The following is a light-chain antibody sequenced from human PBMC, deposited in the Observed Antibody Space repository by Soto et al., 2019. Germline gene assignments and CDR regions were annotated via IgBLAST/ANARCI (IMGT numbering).Light chain of an antibody. Sequence: EIVMTQSPSSLSVSPGERATLSCRASQSVTANLAWYQQKPGQAPRLLIYNGVTRATGIPARFTGSGSGREYILTISSLQSEDVAMYYCQQYNTWPPFTFGPGTKVELK. CDR1: QSVTAN. CDR2: NGV. V-gene: IGKV3-15*01. CDR3: QQYNTWPPFT. J-gene: IGKJ3*01.